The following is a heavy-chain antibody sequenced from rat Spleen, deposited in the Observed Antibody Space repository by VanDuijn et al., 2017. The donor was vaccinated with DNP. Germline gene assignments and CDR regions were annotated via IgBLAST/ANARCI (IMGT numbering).Heavy chain of an antibody. CDR3: IQRTTYG. CDR1: GFTFSDHN. J-gene: IGHJ2*01. CDR2: SSYDGSRV. Sequence: EVQLVESGGGLVQSGRSLKLSCAASGFTFSDHNMAWVRQVPKKGLEWVASSSYDGSRVHYRDSVKGRFTISRDNAKSTLYLQMDSLRSEDTATYYCIQRTTYGWGQGVMVTVSS. V-gene: IGHV5-7*01. D-gene: IGHD1-11*01.